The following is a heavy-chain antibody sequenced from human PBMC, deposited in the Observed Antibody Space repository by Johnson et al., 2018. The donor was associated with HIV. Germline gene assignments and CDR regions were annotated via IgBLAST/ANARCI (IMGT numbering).Heavy chain of an antibody. CDR2: IRYDGSNK. V-gene: IGHV3-30*02. CDR1: GFTFSSYG. CDR3: ARDGAIPPGQYCSGGSCHGGDAFDT. J-gene: IGHJ3*02. Sequence: QVQLVESGGGVVQPGGSLRLSCAASGFTFSSYGMHWVRQAPGKGLEWVAFIRYDGSNKYYADSVKGRFTISRDNSKNTLYLQMNSLRAEDTAVDYCARDGAIPPGQYCSGGSCHGGDAFDTWGQGTMVTVSS. D-gene: IGHD2-15*01.